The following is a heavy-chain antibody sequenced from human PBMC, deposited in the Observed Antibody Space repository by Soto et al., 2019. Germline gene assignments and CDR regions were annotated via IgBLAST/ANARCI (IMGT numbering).Heavy chain of an antibody. V-gene: IGHV5-10-1*01. D-gene: IGHD3-16*01. CDR2: IDPSDSQT. Sequence: GESLKISCKGSGYSFAGYWITWVRQKPGKGLEWMGRIDPSDSQTYYSPSFRGHVTISVTKSITTVFLQWSSLRASDTAMYYCATQIYDSVTVPISQYYFDSRGPGPPVPVSS. CDR3: ATQIYDSVTVPISQYYFDS. CDR1: GYSFAGYW. J-gene: IGHJ4*02.